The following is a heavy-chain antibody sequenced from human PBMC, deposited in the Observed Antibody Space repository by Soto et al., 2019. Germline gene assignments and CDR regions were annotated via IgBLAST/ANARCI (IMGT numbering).Heavy chain of an antibody. D-gene: IGHD3-10*01. V-gene: IGHV1-46*01. J-gene: IGHJ5*02. CDR3: ARVGEVTMVRGVIGGSGFDP. CDR2: INPSGGST. Sequence: ASVKVSCKASGYTFTSYYMHWVRQAPGQGLEWMGIINPSGGSTSYAQKFQGRVAMTRDTSTSTVYMELSSLRSEDTAVYYCARVGEVTMVRGVIGGSGFDPWGQGTLVTVSS. CDR1: GYTFTSYY.